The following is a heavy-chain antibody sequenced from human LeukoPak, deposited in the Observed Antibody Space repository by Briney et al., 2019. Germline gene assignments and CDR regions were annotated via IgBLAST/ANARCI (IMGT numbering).Heavy chain of an antibody. CDR2: IKQDGSET. J-gene: IGHJ4*02. Sequence: GGSLRLSCAASGFTFSSYAMSWVRQAPGKGLEWVANIKQDGSETHYVDSVKGRFTISRDNAKNSLYLQMNSLRAEDTAVYYCARRYSDYWGQGTLVTVSS. V-gene: IGHV3-7*01. CDR3: ARRYSDY. CDR1: GFTFSSYA.